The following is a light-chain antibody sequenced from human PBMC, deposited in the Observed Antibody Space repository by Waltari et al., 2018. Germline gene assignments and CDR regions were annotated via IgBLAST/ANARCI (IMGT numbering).Light chain of an antibody. CDR1: GSNSGAVYA. CDR3: QSFDSSLSASV. V-gene: IGLV1-40*01. J-gene: IGLJ3*02. Sequence: QSVLTQPPSMSGAPGQKVTIPSTGGGSNSGAVYAAHWYQQFPGTAPKHLIFGNTNRASGVPGRFSGSRSGTSASLAIAGVQSEDEAVYYCQSFDSSLSASVFGGGTKLTVL. CDR2: GNT.